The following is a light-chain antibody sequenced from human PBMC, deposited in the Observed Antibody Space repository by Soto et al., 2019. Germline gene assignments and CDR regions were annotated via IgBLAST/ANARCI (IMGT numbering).Light chain of an antibody. CDR1: QSISNY. Sequence: DLQMTQSPSSLSASLGDTVTITCRASQSISNYLNWYQQKPGKAPKLLIYAASTLQSGVPPRFSGSGSGTSFTLTISSLQPEDFATYYCQQLLSYPITFGQGTRLEI. V-gene: IGKV1-9*01. CDR3: QQLLSYPIT. CDR2: AAS. J-gene: IGKJ5*01.